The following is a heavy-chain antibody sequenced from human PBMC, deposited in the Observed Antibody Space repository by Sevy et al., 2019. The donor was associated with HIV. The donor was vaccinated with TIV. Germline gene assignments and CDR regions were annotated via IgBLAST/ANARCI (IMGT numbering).Heavy chain of an antibody. CDR3: ARQGAKVTTLYAFHI. J-gene: IGHJ3*02. CDR2: FYYGSGTT. Sequence: SETLSLTCTVSGGSISDYYWSWIRQPPGKGLEWIGYFYYGSGTTNYNPSLKSRVTISIDTSKNQFSLKVSSVTAADTAVYYCARQGAKVTTLYAFHIWGQWTMVTVSS. D-gene: IGHD4-4*01. V-gene: IGHV4-59*08. CDR1: GGSISDYY.